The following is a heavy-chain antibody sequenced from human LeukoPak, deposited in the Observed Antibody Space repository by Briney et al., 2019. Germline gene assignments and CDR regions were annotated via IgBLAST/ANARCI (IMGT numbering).Heavy chain of an antibody. CDR1: GYTFTSYG. V-gene: IGHV1-69*05. Sequence: ASVKVSCKASGYTFTSYGISWVRQAPGQGLEWMGGIIPIFGTANYAQKFQGRVTITTDESTSTAYMELSSLRSEDTAVYYCARSERHRYSSSWFGYYWGQGTLVTVSS. D-gene: IGHD6-13*01. CDR3: ARSERHRYSSSWFGYY. J-gene: IGHJ4*02. CDR2: IIPIFGTA.